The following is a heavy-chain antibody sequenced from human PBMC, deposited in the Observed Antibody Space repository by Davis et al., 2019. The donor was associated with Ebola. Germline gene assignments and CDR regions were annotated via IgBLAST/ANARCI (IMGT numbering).Heavy chain of an antibody. J-gene: IGHJ3*02. CDR1: GFSFNDYS. V-gene: IGHV3-23*01. CDR3: AKDTSNIWFDI. D-gene: IGHD1-26*01. Sequence: PGGSLRLSCGASGFSFNDYSMNWVRQAPGKGLEWVSTLGTSADTYYADSVKGRFTISRDNSKNTLYLQMNGLRVEDTAIYYCAKDTSNIWFDIWGQGTMVTVSS. CDR2: LGTSADT.